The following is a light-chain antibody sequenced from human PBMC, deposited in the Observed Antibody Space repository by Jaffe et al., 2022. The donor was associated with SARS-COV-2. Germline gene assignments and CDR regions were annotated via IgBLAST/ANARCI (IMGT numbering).Light chain of an antibody. CDR1: GSDVGTYNR. CDR2: EVS. V-gene: IGLV2-18*02. J-gene: IGLJ3*02. CDR3: CAYSGSSTWL. Sequence: QSALTQPPSVSGSPGQSVTISCTGPGSDVGTYNRVSWYQQSPGTAPKLLIYEVSYRLSGVPDRFSGSKSGNTASLTISGLQAEDEADYYCCAYSGSSTWLFGGGTKLTVL.